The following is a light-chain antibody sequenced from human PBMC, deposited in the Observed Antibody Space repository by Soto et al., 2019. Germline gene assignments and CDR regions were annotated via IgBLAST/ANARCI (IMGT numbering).Light chain of an antibody. CDR1: SSDIGNYNY. CDR2: DVS. CDR3: SSFTSSATYA. J-gene: IGLJ1*01. Sequence: QSVLTQPASVSRSPGQSITISCTGTSSDIGNYNYVSWYQQHPGKAPKLMIYDVSNRPSGVSKRFSGSKSGYTASLTISGLQAEDESDYYCSSFTSSATYAFGTGTKLTVL. V-gene: IGLV2-14*01.